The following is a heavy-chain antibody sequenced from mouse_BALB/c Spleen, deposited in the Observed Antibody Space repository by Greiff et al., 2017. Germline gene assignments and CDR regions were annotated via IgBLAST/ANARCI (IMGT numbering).Heavy chain of an antibody. D-gene: IGHD2-4*01. J-gene: IGHJ1*01. CDR1: GYSITSGYY. V-gene: IGHV3-6*02. CDR2: ISYDGSN. Sequence: EVQLQESGPGLVKPSQSLSLTCSVTGYSITSGYYWNWIRQFPGNKLEWMGYISYDGSNNYNPSLKNRISITRDTSKNQFFLKLNSVTTEDTATYYCARVGYDYDGTYWYFDVWGAGTTVTVSS. CDR3: ARVGYDYDGTYWYFDV.